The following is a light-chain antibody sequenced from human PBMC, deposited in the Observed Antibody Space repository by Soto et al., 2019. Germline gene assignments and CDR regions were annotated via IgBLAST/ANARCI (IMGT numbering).Light chain of an antibody. V-gene: IGLV2-8*01. CDR1: SSDVGGYNY. Sequence: TQPRAASGSPGQSVTISCTGTSSDVGGYNYVSWYQQHPGKAPKLMIYEVSKRPSGVPDRFSGSKSGNTASLTVSGLQAEDEADYYCSSYAGSNTDYVFGTGTKVTVL. J-gene: IGLJ1*01. CDR3: SSYAGSNTDYV. CDR2: EVS.